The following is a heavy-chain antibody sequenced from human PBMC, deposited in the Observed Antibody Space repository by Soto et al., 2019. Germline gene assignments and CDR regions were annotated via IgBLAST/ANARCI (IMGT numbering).Heavy chain of an antibody. CDR1: GGSISSSDYY. D-gene: IGHD5-12*01. J-gene: IGHJ4*02. V-gene: IGHV4-30-4*01. Sequence: SETLSLTCTVSGGSISSSDYYWSWIRQPPGKGLEWIGYIYYSGSTYYNPSLKSRVTISIDTSKNQFSLKLNSVTAADTAVYYCARHERGGYGGFQSHFGYWGQGALVTVSS. CDR2: IYYSGST. CDR3: ARHERGGYGGFQSHFGY.